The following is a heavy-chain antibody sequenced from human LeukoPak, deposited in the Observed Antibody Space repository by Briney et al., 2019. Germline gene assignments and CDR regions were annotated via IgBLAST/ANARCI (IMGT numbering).Heavy chain of an antibody. J-gene: IGHJ3*02. D-gene: IGHD3-22*01. CDR3: ARVSTYDRGAFDI. Sequence: SVKVSCKASGGTFSSYAISWVRQAPGQGLEWMGRIILILGIANYAQKFQGRVTITADKSTSTAYMELSSLRSEDTAVYYCARVSTYDRGAFDIWGQGTMVTVSS. CDR2: IILILGIA. V-gene: IGHV1-69*04. CDR1: GGTFSSYA.